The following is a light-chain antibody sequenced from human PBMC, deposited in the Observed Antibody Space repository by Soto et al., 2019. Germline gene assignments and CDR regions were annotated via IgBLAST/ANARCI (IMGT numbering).Light chain of an antibody. Sequence: QSALTQPASVSGSPGQSITMSCTGTSSDVGSYNLVSWYQHHTGKAPKVLIYEGSKRPSGVSNRFSASKSGNTASLTISGLQAEDETDYYCCSYAGSSTWVFGGGTKLTVL. CDR2: EGS. CDR1: SSDVGSYNL. J-gene: IGLJ3*02. V-gene: IGLV2-23*01. CDR3: CSYAGSSTWV.